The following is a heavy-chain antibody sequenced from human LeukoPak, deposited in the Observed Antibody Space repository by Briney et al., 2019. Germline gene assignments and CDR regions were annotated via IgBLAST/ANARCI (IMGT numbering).Heavy chain of an antibody. CDR2: IYPSDSDT. J-gene: IGHJ4*02. CDR3: ARRTSDSSGFYLFDY. CDR1: GYSFTDYW. V-gene: IGHV5-51*01. D-gene: IGHD3-22*01. Sequence: GESLKISCKGSGYSFTDYWIGWVRQMPGNGLEWMGIIYPSDSDTRYSPSFQGQVTFSADKSISTAYLQWSSLKASDTAMYYCARRTSDSSGFYLFDYWGQGALVTVSS.